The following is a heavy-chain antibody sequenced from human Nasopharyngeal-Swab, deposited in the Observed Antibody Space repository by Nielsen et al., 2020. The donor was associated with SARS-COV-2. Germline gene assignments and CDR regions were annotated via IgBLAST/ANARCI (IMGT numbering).Heavy chain of an antibody. J-gene: IGHJ3*02. V-gene: IGHV1-2*02. CDR2: INPNSGGT. CDR3: ARDTTVSSNAFDI. CDR1: GYTFTGYY. D-gene: IGHD4-17*01. Sequence: ASVNVSCKASGYTFTGYYMHWVRQAPGQELDWMGWINPNSGGTNYAQKFQGRVTMTRDTSISTAYMELSRLRSDDTAVYYCARDTTVSSNAFDIWGQGTMVTVSS.